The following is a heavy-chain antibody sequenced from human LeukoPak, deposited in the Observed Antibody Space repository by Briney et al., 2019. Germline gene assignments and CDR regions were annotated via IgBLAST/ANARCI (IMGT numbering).Heavy chain of an antibody. V-gene: IGHV3-23*01. Sequence: GGSLRLSCAASGFSFDTYAMTWVRQAPGKGLEWVSVIDKSGGNIHYVDSAKGRFTISRDNSKNTLYLQMNNLRVEDTAIYYCATCSQTGDPCDYWGQGTLVAVSS. D-gene: IGHD1-1*01. CDR3: ATCSQTGDPCDY. CDR1: GFSFDTYA. J-gene: IGHJ4*02. CDR2: IDKSGGNI.